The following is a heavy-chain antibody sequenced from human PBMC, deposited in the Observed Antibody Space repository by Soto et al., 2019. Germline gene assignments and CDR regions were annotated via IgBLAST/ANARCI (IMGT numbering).Heavy chain of an antibody. CDR1: GGSITGGSFY. J-gene: IGHJ4*02. CDR2: IYNSGNT. V-gene: IGHV4-31*02. Sequence: SETLSLTCTVSGGSITGGSFYWSWIRQHPGKGLEWIGYIYNSGNTYYNPSLKSRLPISVDTSQNQFSLKLSSVTAADTAVYYCARLNWNYTPGLDYWGLGTLVTVSS. CDR3: ARLNWNYTPGLDY. D-gene: IGHD1-7*01.